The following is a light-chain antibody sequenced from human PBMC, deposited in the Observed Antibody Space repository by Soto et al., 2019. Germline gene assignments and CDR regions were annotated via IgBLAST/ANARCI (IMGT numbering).Light chain of an antibody. CDR1: QDLDQW. Sequence: IQMTQSPSSVSASVGDTVTITCRANQDLDQWLAWYQQKPGKAPQLLIYKASSLESGVPSRFSGSGSGTEFTLTIRSLQPADFATYYCQQYSPYSSMYTFGQGTKLEIK. J-gene: IGKJ2*01. CDR2: KAS. CDR3: QQYSPYSSMYT. V-gene: IGKV1-5*03.